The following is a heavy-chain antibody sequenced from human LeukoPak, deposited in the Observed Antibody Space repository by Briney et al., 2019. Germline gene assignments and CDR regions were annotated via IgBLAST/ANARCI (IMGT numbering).Heavy chain of an antibody. CDR3: ARHETGVSIAVHIDY. V-gene: IGHV4-39*01. D-gene: IGHD6-19*01. J-gene: IGHJ4*02. Sequence: PSETLSLTCTVSGGSISSSSYYWGWLRQPPGTGLEWIGSVYYSGSTYYNPSLKSRVTISVDTSKNQFSLKLSSVTAADTAVYYCARHETGVSIAVHIDYWGQGTLVTVSS. CDR1: GGSISSSSYY. CDR2: VYYSGST.